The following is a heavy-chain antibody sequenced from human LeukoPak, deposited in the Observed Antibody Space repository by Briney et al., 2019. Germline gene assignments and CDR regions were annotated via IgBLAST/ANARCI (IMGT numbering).Heavy chain of an antibody. CDR3: ARGRDGYKDFDY. CDR1: GYTFTNYY. V-gene: IGHV1-46*01. Sequence: ASVKVSCKTSGYTFTNYYMHWVRQAPGQGLEWMGIINPSGGSTSYVQKFQGRVTMTRDTSTSTVYMELSSLRSEDTAVYYCARGRDGYKDFDYWGQGTLVTVSS. D-gene: IGHD5-24*01. CDR2: INPSGGST. J-gene: IGHJ4*02.